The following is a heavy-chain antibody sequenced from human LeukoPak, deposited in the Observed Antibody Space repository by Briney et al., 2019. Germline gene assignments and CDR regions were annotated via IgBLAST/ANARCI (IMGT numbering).Heavy chain of an antibody. J-gene: IGHJ4*02. CDR1: GFTSSSYS. D-gene: IGHD6-6*01. CDR3: ARQYSGSWDFDY. Sequence: PGGSLRLSCAASGFTSSSYSMNWVRQAPGKGLEWVSSISSSSSYIYYADSVKGRFTISRDNAKNSLYLQMNSLRAEDTAVYYCARQYSGSWDFDYWGQGTLVTVSS. V-gene: IGHV3-21*01. CDR2: ISSSSSYI.